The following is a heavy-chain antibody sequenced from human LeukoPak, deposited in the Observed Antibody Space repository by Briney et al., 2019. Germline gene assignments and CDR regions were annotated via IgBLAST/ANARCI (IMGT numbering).Heavy chain of an antibody. CDR1: GASINGYY. Sequence: SETLSLTCSVSGASINGYYWNWIRQPPGKGLQWIGHIYYSGSTSYNLSLKSRVTISVDTSKNQFSLKLTSVTDVDTAVYYCARNGDFLFDSWGQGTLVTVSS. J-gene: IGHJ4*02. CDR2: IYYSGST. D-gene: IGHD4-17*01. CDR3: ARNGDFLFDS. V-gene: IGHV4-59*01.